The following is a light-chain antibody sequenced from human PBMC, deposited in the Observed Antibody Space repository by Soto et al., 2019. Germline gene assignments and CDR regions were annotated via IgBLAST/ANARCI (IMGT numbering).Light chain of an antibody. J-gene: IGLJ1*01. V-gene: IGLV2-23*01. Sequence: QSALTQPASVSGSPGQSITISCTGTTSDVGSYKAVSWYQQHPGKVPKLIIFDGSKRPLGLSIRFSGSKSGNTASLTISGLQSEDEATYYCYSYAGRNTNVFGGGTKVTVL. CDR1: TSDVGSYKA. CDR2: DGS. CDR3: YSYAGRNTNV.